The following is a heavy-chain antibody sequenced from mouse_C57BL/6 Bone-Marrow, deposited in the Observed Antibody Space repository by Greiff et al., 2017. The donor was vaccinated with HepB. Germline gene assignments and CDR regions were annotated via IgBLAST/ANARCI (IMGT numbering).Heavy chain of an antibody. CDR2: ISNLAYSN. CDR3: ARPDYSEGGFAY. D-gene: IGHD2-12*01. V-gene: IGHV5-15*01. J-gene: IGHJ3*01. Sequence: EVQLQESGGGLVQPGGSLKLSCAASGFTFSDYGMAWVRQAPRKGPEWVAFISNLAYSNYYADTVTGRFTISRENAKNTLYLEMSSLRSEDTAMYYCARPDYSEGGFAYWGQGTLVTVSA. CDR1: GFTFSDYG.